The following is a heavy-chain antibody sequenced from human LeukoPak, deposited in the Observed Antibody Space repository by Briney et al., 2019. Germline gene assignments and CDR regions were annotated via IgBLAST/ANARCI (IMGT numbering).Heavy chain of an antibody. J-gene: IGHJ4*02. CDR2: VRYGGSNK. D-gene: IGHD5-12*01. CDR3: VRDGSGYAMWD. CDR1: GFTFSSYG. Sequence: SGGSLRLSCAASGFTFSSYGMHWVRQAPGKGLEWVAFVRYGGSNKYYADSVKGRFAISRDNSKNTLYLQMNSLRAEDTAVYYCVRDGSGYAMWDWGQGTLVTVSS. V-gene: IGHV3-30*02.